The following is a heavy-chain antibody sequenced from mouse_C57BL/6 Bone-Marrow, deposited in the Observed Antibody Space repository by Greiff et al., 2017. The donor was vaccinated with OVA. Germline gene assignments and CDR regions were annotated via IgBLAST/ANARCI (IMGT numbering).Heavy chain of an antibody. CDR2: IWTGGGT. V-gene: IGHV2-9-1*01. J-gene: IGHJ3*01. Sequence: VQLVELGPGLVAPSQRLSITCTVFGFPFTSYAISWVRQPPGKGLEWLGVIWTGGGTNYNSALNTRQSISKDNSKSQVFLKMNSLQTDDTARYYCAGLWFAYWGQGTLVTVSA. CDR3: AGLWFAY. CDR1: GFPFTSYA.